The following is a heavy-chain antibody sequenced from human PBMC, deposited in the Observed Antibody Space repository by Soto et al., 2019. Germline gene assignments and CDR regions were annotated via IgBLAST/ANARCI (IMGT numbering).Heavy chain of an antibody. CDR1: GYTFITYD. CDR3: ARRKERSGPHYFDS. V-gene: IGHV1-8*01. D-gene: IGHD1-1*01. CDR2: MNPYNGNA. Sequence: GASVKVSCKASGYTFITYDINWVRQAPGRGLEWMGWMNPYNGNAGYAQKFQGRVTMTRNTSISTAYMELTSLKSNDTAVYFCARRKERSGPHYFDSWGQGTLVTVSS. J-gene: IGHJ4*02.